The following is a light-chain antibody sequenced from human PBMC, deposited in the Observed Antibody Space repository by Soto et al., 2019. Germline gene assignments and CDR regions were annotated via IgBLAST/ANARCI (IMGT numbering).Light chain of an antibody. CDR2: ATS. V-gene: IGKV3-20*01. J-gene: IGKJ1*01. CDR3: HQYGRLPRT. Sequence: EIVLTQSPGPLSLSPGERATLSCRASQSVDSSFLAWYQQKPGQSPRLLLYATSSRGAGIPDRFRASGSGTDFTLTISRLEPEDSALYYCHQYGRLPRTFGQGTQVEVK. CDR1: QSVDSSF.